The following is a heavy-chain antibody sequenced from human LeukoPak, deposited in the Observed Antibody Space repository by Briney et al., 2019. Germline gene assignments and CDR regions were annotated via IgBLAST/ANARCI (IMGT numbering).Heavy chain of an antibody. D-gene: IGHD3-22*01. Sequence: PSETLSLTCTVSGASITSGVYYWSWIRQHPGKGLEWIGYIYCSGSTYYNPSLKSRVTISGDTSKNQFSLKLSSVTAADTAVYYCARRTYYYESSGYYYYYMDVWGKGTTVTVSS. CDR1: GASITSGVYY. V-gene: IGHV4-31*03. CDR3: ARRTYYYESSGYYYYYMDV. CDR2: IYCSGST. J-gene: IGHJ6*03.